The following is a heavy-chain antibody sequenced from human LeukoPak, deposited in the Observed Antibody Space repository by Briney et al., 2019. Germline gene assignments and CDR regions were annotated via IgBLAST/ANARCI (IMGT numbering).Heavy chain of an antibody. CDR3: AKDYARGWYPYYFDY. CDR1: GFTFSSYG. D-gene: IGHD6-19*01. V-gene: IGHV3-23*01. CDR2: ISGSGGST. Sequence: GGSLRLSCAASGFTFSSYGMSWVRQAPGKGLEWVSAISGSGGSTYYADSVKGRFTISRDNSKNTLYLQMNSLRAEDTAVYYCAKDYARGWYPYYFDYWGQGTLVTVSS. J-gene: IGHJ4*02.